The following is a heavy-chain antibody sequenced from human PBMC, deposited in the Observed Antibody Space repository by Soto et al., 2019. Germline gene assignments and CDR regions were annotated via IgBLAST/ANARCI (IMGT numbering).Heavy chain of an antibody. CDR3: ATKGSSRFY. D-gene: IGHD6-13*01. J-gene: IGHJ4*02. CDR1: GVSISSHEW. V-gene: IGHV4-4*02. CDR2: SHESGNT. Sequence: NPSETLSLTCVVSGVSISSHEWWTWVRQPPGKGLEWIGESHESGNTNYNSSLGSRVTISVDKSKNQFSLKLSSVTVADTAVYYCATKGSSRFYWSQGTLVTVSS.